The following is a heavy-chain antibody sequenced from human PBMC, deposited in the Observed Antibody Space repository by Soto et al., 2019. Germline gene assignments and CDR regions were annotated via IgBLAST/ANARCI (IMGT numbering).Heavy chain of an antibody. CDR2: ISYSGST. J-gene: IGHJ6*02. CDR1: GASISSDDYY. CDR3: AREVNNYYGMDV. V-gene: IGHV4-30-4*01. Sequence: QVQLQESGPGLVKPSQTLSLTCSISGASISSDDYYWRWFRQPPGKGLEWIGYISYSGSTYYNPSLTSRITRSVDTSKTQFSLILSSVTAADTAVFYCAREVNNYYGMDVWGQGTTVTVSS.